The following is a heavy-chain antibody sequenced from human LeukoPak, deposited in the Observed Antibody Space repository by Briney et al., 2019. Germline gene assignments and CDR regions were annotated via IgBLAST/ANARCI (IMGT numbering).Heavy chain of an antibody. D-gene: IGHD3-3*01. CDR2: FILILGIA. Sequence: SVKVSCEASGATFSSYAISWVRQAPGHGPEWLGGFILILGIATYAPKLQGRVTIPADKSTSTAYIELSSLRPEDTAVYYCAKDHLEWLLTAEYFQHWGQGTLVTVSS. CDR1: GATFSSYA. CDR3: AKDHLEWLLTAEYFQH. V-gene: IGHV1-69*10. J-gene: IGHJ1*01.